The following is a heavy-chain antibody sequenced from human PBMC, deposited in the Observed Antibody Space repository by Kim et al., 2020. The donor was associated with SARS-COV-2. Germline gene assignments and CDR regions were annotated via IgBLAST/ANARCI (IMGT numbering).Heavy chain of an antibody. J-gene: IGHJ6*02. CDR2: ISYDGSNK. D-gene: IGHD2-2*02. CDR3: AKEKRLGYCSSTSCYRLGYYGMDV. Sequence: GGSLRLSCAASGFTFSSYGMHWVRQAPGKGLEWVAVISYDGSNKYYADSVKGRFTISRDNSKNTLYLQMNSLRAEDTAVYYCAKEKRLGYCSSTSCYRLGYYGMDVWGQGTTVTVSS. V-gene: IGHV3-30*18. CDR1: GFTFSSYG.